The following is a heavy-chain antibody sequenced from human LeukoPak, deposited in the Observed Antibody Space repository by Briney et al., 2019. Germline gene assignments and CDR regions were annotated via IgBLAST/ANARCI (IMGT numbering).Heavy chain of an antibody. CDR3: ARGRRLLWFGESWGY. CDR2: MNPNSGNT. J-gene: IGHJ4*02. CDR1: GYTFTSYD. Sequence: GASVKVSCKASGYTFTSYDINWVRQATGQGLEWMGWMNPNSGNTGYAQKFQGRVTMTRNTSISTAYMELSSLRSEDTAVYYCARGRRLLWFGESWGYWGQGTLVTVSS. D-gene: IGHD3-10*01. V-gene: IGHV1-8*01.